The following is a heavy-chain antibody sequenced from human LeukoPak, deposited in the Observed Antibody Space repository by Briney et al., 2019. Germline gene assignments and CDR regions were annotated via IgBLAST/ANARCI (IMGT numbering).Heavy chain of an antibody. V-gene: IGHV4-59*11. Sequence: PSETLSLTCTVSGGSISSQYWSWIRQPPGKGLEWIGYIYYSGSTNYHPSLKSRFTISVDTSKNQFSLKLSSVTAADTAVYYCARTYDFWRGPSRGGWFDPWGQGTLVTVSS. CDR1: GGSISSQY. J-gene: IGHJ5*02. CDR2: IYYSGST. CDR3: ARTYDFWRGPSRGGWFDP. D-gene: IGHD3-3*01.